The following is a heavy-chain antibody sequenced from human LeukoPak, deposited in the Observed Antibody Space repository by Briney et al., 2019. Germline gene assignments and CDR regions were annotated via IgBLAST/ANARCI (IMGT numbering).Heavy chain of an antibody. D-gene: IGHD3-3*01. V-gene: IGHV4-59*01. CDR3: ARVRGFGVVTHDAFDI. Sequence: PSETLSLTCTVSGGSISSYYWSWIRQPPGKGLEWIGYIYYSGSTNYNPSLKSRVTISVDTSKNQFSLKLSSVTAADTAVYYCARVRGFGVVTHDAFDIWGQGTMVTVSS. CDR2: IYYSGST. J-gene: IGHJ3*02. CDR1: GGSISSYY.